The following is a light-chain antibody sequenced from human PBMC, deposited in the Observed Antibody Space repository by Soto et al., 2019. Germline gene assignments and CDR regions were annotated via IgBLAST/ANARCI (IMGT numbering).Light chain of an antibody. Sequence: EIVLTQSPGTMSLSPGERASLSCRDSQSISSNYLAWFQQKPGQAPRLLIYAASSRATGIPDRFSGSGSGTDFTLTISRLEPEDFAVYFCQQYGTSPWTFGQGTKVDNK. CDR3: QQYGTSPWT. V-gene: IGKV3-20*01. J-gene: IGKJ1*01. CDR2: AAS. CDR1: QSISSNY.